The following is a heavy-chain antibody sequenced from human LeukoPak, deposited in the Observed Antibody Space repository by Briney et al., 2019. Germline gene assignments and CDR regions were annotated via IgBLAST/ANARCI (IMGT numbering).Heavy chain of an antibody. Sequence: GGSLRLSCAASGFTFNAYTLTWVRQAPGKRPEWLAAVTGGHGVTYYADSVRGRFTISRDNSRNTLHLRMTGLTAEDTAVYYCARDQSTTALSEYWGQGTLVAVSS. D-gene: IGHD1-7*01. J-gene: IGHJ4*02. CDR2: VTGGHGVT. V-gene: IGHV3-23*01. CDR1: GFTFNAYT. CDR3: ARDQSTTALSEY.